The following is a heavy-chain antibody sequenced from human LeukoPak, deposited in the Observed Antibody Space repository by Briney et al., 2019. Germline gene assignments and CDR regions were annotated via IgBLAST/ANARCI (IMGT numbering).Heavy chain of an antibody. Sequence: GGSLRLSCAASGFIFSNNYMSWVRQAPGKGLEWVSSISSSSSYIYYADSVKGRFTISRDNAKNSLYLQMNSLRAEDTAVYYCARRGYSSSWSEFDYWGQGTLVTVSS. CDR3: ARRGYSSSWSEFDY. J-gene: IGHJ4*02. CDR2: ISSSSSYI. D-gene: IGHD6-13*01. CDR1: GFIFSNNY. V-gene: IGHV3-21*01.